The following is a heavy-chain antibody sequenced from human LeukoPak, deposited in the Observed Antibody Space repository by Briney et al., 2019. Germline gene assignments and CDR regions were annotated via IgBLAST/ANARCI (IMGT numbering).Heavy chain of an antibody. J-gene: IGHJ4*02. V-gene: IGHV3-23*01. CDR2: ISGGGGST. CDR3: AKGRYGSSRYPFDY. CDR1: GFTFSSYA. D-gene: IGHD6-13*01. Sequence: GGSLRLSCAASGFTFSSYAMSWVRQAPGKGLEWVSVISGGGGSTYYADSVKGRFTISRDNSKNTLYLQMNSLRAEDTAVYYCAKGRYGSSRYPFDYWGQGTLVTVSS.